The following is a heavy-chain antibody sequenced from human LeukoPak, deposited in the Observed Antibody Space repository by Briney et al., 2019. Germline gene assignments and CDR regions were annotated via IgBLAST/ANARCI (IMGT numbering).Heavy chain of an antibody. D-gene: IGHD5-18*01. CDR1: GFTFSSYS. V-gene: IGHV3-30*02. Sequence: GGSLRLSCAASGFTFSSYSMNWVRQAPGKGLEWVAFIRYDGSDKYYPDSVKGRFTISRDKSKSTLYLYMNSLRAEDTAVYYCAKDHSSNWFDSWGQGILLTVSS. CDR2: IRYDGSDK. J-gene: IGHJ5*01. CDR3: AKDHSSNWFDS.